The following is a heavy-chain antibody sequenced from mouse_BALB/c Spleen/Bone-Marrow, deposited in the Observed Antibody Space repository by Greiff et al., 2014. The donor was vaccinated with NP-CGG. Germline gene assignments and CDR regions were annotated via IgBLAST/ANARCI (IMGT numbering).Heavy chain of an antibody. CDR3: ARNYPFAY. V-gene: IGHV14-3*02. J-gene: IGHJ3*01. CDR1: GFNIKDSY. Sequence: VQLQQSGAELVKPGASVKLSCTASGFNIKDSYLHWVKQRPEQGLDWIGRIDPAKGNTNYDPKFQGKATITADTSSNTVYLQLSSLTSEDTAVYFCARNYPFAYWGQGTLVTVSA. D-gene: IGHD2-1*01. CDR2: IDPAKGNT.